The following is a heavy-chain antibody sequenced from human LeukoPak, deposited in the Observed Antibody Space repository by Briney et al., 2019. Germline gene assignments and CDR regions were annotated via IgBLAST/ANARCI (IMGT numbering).Heavy chain of an antibody. Sequence: PSETLSLTCTVSGGSISSSSYYWGWIRQPPGKGLEWIGSIYYSGSTYYNPSLKSRVTISVDTSKNQFSLKLSSVTAADTAVYYCARHHLDYGDPASFDYWGQGTLVTVSS. V-gene: IGHV4-39*01. D-gene: IGHD4-17*01. J-gene: IGHJ4*02. CDR3: ARHHLDYGDPASFDY. CDR1: GGSISSSSYY. CDR2: IYYSGST.